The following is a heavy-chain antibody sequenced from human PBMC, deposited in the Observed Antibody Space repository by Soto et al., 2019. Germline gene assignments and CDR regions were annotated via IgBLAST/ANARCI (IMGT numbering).Heavy chain of an antibody. D-gene: IGHD3-9*01. CDR1: RFTFDDYT. Sequence: GGSLRLSCAPARFTFDDYTMHWVRQAPGKGLEWVSLISWDGGSTYYADSVKGRFTISRDNSKNSLYLQMNSLRTEDTALYYCAKDMRYYDILTGFDPWGQGT. CDR3: AKDMRYYDILTGFDP. V-gene: IGHV3-43*01. J-gene: IGHJ5*02. CDR2: ISWDGGST.